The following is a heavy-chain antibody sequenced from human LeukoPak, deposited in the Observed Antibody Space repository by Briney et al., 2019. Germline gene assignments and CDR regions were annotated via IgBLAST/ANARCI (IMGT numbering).Heavy chain of an antibody. CDR1: GYTFTSYY. J-gene: IGHJ5*02. CDR3: ARGGDGYSSSWYHQSWFDP. CDR2: INPSGGST. V-gene: IGHV1-46*01. Sequence: ASVKVSCKASGYTFTSYYMHWVRQAPGQGLEWMGIINPSGGSTSYAQKFQGRVTMTRDTSTSTVYMELSSLRSEDTAVYYCARGGDGYSSSWYHQSWFDPWGQGTLVTVSS. D-gene: IGHD6-13*01.